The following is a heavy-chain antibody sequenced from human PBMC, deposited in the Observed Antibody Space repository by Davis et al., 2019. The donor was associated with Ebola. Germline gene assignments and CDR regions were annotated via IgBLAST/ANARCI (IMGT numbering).Heavy chain of an antibody. J-gene: IGHJ6*02. CDR1: GFTFSSYS. CDR2: ISSSSSTI. CDR3: ARCPIRRSGTNYGMDV. Sequence: PGGSLRLSCAASGFTFSSYSMNWVRQAPGKGLEWVSYISSSSSTIYYADSVKGRFTISRDNAKNSLYLQMNSLRDEDTAVYYCARCPIRRSGTNYGMDVWGQGTTVTVSS. D-gene: IGHD1-26*01. V-gene: IGHV3-48*02.